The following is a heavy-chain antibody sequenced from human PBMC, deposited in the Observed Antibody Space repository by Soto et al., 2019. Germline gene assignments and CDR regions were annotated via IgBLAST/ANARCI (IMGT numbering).Heavy chain of an antibody. J-gene: IGHJ4*02. Sequence: SETLSLTCTGSGGSISSYYWSWIRQPPGKGLEWIGYIYYSGSTNYNPSLKSRVTISVDTSKNQFSLKLSSVTAADTAVYYCARGRRDSRGYSLDYWGRGHLVTGSS. CDR2: IYYSGST. CDR3: ARGRRDSRGYSLDY. V-gene: IGHV4-59*01. CDR1: GGSISSYY. D-gene: IGHD3-22*01.